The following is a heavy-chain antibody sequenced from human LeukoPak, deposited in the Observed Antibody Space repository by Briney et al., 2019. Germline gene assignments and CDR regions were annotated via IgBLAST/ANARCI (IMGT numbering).Heavy chain of an antibody. CDR1: GFTFSRHG. Sequence: PGGSLRLSCAASGFTFSRHGINWVRQAPGKGLEWVSSISSGSTYTYYADSVKGRFTISRDNAKNSLYLQMNSLRAEDTAVYYCARTGYGYNYFDYWGQGTLVTVSS. D-gene: IGHD3-16*01. CDR2: ISSGSTYT. J-gene: IGHJ4*02. CDR3: ARTGYGYNYFDY. V-gene: IGHV3-21*01.